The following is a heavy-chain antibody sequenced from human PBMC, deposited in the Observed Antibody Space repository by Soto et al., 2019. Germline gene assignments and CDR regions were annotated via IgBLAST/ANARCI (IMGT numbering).Heavy chain of an antibody. CDR3: ARAPSWYIFDY. CDR2: INAANGNT. D-gene: IGHD6-13*01. V-gene: IGHV1-18*01. J-gene: IGHJ4*02. CDR1: GYTFTNYG. Sequence: ASVKVSCKASGYTFTNYGISWVRQAPGQGLEWMGWINAANGNTKYSQKFQGRVTITRDTSASTAYMELSSLRSEDTAVYYCARAPSWYIFDYWGQGTLVTVSS.